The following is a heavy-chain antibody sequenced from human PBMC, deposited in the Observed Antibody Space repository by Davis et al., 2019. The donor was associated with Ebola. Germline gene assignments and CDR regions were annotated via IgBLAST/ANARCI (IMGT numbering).Heavy chain of an antibody. V-gene: IGHV3-33*06. J-gene: IGHJ4*02. Sequence: PGGSLRLSCAASGFTFSSYGMHWVRQAPGKGLEWVAVIWYDGSNKYYADSVKGRFTISRDNSKNTLYLQMNSLRAEDTAVYYCVKRQGGNSSGWIFDYWGQGTLVTVSS. D-gene: IGHD6-19*01. CDR2: IWYDGSNK. CDR3: VKRQGGNSSGWIFDY. CDR1: GFTFSSYG.